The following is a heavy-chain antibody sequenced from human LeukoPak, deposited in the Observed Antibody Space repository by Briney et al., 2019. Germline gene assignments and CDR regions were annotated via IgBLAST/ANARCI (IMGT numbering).Heavy chain of an antibody. V-gene: IGHV1-18*01. Sequence: EASVKVSCKASGYTFTSYGISWVRQAPGQGLEWMGWISAYNGNTNYAQKLQGRVTMTTDTSTSTAYMELRSLRSDDTAVYYCAREGRYSSGWYLGYYFDYWGQGTLVTVSS. CDR1: GYTFTSYG. D-gene: IGHD6-19*01. CDR2: ISAYNGNT. J-gene: IGHJ4*02. CDR3: AREGRYSSGWYLGYYFDY.